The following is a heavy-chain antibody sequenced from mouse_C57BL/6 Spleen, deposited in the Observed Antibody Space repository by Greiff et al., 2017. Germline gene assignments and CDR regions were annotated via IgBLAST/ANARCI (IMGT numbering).Heavy chain of an antibody. J-gene: IGHJ2*01. Sequence: QVQLQQPGTELVKPGASVKLSCKASGYTFTSYWMHWVKQRPGQGLEWIGKINPSNGGTNYNEKFKSKATLTVDKSSSTAYMQLSSLTSEDSAVYYCARWDYGSSYFDYWGQGTTLTVSS. D-gene: IGHD1-1*01. V-gene: IGHV1-53*01. CDR2: INPSNGGT. CDR3: ARWDYGSSYFDY. CDR1: GYTFTSYW.